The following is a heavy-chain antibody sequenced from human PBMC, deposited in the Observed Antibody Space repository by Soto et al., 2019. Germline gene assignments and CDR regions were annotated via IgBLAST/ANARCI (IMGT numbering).Heavy chain of an antibody. V-gene: IGHV3-21*01. CDR2: ISSSSSYI. Sequence: GGSLRLSCAASGFTFSSYSMNWVRQAPGKGLEWVSSISSSSSYIYYADSVKGRFTISRDNAKNSLYLQMNSLRAEDTAVYYCARDLGSIVIMVYAKQFDYWGQGTLVTVSS. J-gene: IGHJ4*02. CDR1: GFTFSSYS. D-gene: IGHD2-8*01. CDR3: ARDLGSIVIMVYAKQFDY.